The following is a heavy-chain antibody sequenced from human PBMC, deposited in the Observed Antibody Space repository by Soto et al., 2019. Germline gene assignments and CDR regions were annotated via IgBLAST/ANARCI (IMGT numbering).Heavy chain of an antibody. Sequence: GGSLRLSCAASGFTFSSYAMSWVRQAPGKGLEWVSAISGSGGSTYYADSVKGRFTISRDNSKNTLYLQMNSLRAEDTAVYYGATPSIAVAGIDAFDIWGQGTMVTVSS. D-gene: IGHD6-19*01. CDR2: ISGSGGST. V-gene: IGHV3-23*01. J-gene: IGHJ3*02. CDR1: GFTFSSYA. CDR3: ATPSIAVAGIDAFDI.